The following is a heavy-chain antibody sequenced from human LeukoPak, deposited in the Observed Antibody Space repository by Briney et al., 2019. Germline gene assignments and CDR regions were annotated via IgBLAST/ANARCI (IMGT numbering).Heavy chain of an antibody. D-gene: IGHD5-24*01. Sequence: GGSLSPSPAPSLFTLSSDWMSGVRQAPGKGVGWVASIKQDESEKQLPRSVKDRFTISRDNAKNSLYLQMNGLRADDTAVYYCARGYNFDYWGQGTLVTVSS. CDR2: IKQDESEK. CDR1: LFTLSSDW. CDR3: ARGYNFDY. V-gene: IGHV3-7*01. J-gene: IGHJ4*02.